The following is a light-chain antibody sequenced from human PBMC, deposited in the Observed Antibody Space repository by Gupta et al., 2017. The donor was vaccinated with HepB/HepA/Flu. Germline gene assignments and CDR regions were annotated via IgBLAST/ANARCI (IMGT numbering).Light chain of an antibody. CDR3: RQENSSPRT. J-gene: IGKJ2*01. V-gene: IGKV1-16*02. CDR1: QDISNS. CDR2: GAS. Sequence: DIQLTQSPSSLSASVGDRVTISCRASQDISNSLSWFQQRPGKAPKALIYGASALQSGVPSKFSGSGSGTDFTLTISSLQPEDFATYYCRQENSSPRTFGQGTKMEIK.